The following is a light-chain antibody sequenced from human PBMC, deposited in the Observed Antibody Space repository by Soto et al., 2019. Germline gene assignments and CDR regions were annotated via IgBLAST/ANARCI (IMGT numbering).Light chain of an antibody. J-gene: IGKJ1*01. V-gene: IGKV4-1*01. Sequence: DIVMTQSPDSLAVSLGERATINCKSSQSVLYSSNNKNYLTWYQQKPGQPPKVLIYWASTRESGIPDRFSGSGAGKDFTLTIRSLQAEDVAVYYCHQYYSTPWTFGQGTKVEIK. CDR2: WAS. CDR1: QSVLYSSNNKNY. CDR3: HQYYSTPWT.